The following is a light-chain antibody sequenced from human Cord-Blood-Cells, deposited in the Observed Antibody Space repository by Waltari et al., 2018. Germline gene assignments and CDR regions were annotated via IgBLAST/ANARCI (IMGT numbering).Light chain of an antibody. CDR1: QSVSSN. V-gene: IGKV3-15*01. CDR3: QQYNNWWT. Sequence: EIVMTQSPATLSVSPGERATLSCRASQSVSSNIAWYQQKPGQAPRLLIYGASTRATGIPARFSGSGSGTEFTLTISSLQSEDFAVYYCQQYNNWWTFGQGIKVEIK. CDR2: GAS. J-gene: IGKJ1*01.